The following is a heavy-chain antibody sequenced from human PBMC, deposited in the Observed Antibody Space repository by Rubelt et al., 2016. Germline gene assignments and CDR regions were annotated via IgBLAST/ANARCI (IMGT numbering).Heavy chain of an antibody. Sequence: EVQLVESGGGLVQPGESLRLSCGASGFTFSSYAMNWVRQAPGKGLEWVSAISGSADSAYYADSVKGRFTISRENAKNSLYLEMNSLRAGDTAVYYCARDNPGYGMDVWGQGTTVTVSS. V-gene: IGHV3-23*04. CDR2: ISGSADSA. CDR1: GFTFSSYA. J-gene: IGHJ6*02. D-gene: IGHD1-14*01. CDR3: ARDNPGYGMDV.